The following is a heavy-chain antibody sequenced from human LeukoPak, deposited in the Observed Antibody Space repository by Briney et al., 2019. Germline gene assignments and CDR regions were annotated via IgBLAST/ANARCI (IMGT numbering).Heavy chain of an antibody. V-gene: IGHV1-2*02. D-gene: IGHD3-3*01. Sequence: ASVKVSCKASGYTFTGYYMHWVRQAPGQGLEWVGWINSNSGDTNYAQKFQGRVTMTRDTSISTAYMELSRLRSDDTAVYYCASLNYEFWSGYLPWGQGTLVTVSS. CDR3: ASLNYEFWSGYLP. CDR1: GYTFTGYY. CDR2: INSNSGDT. J-gene: IGHJ5*02.